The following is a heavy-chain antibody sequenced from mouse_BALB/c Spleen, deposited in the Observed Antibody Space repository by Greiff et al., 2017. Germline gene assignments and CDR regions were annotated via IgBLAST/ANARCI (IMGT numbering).Heavy chain of an antibody. V-gene: IGHV5-4*02. CDR3: AREGLH. Sequence: EVKLMESGGGLVKPGGSLKLSCAASGFTFSDYYMYWVRQTPEKRLEWVATISDGGSYTYYPDSVKGRFTISRDNAKNNLYLQMSSLKSEDTAMYYCAREGLHWGQGTSVTVSS. CDR2: ISDGGSYT. J-gene: IGHJ4*01. CDR1: GFTFSDYY. D-gene: IGHD3-3*01.